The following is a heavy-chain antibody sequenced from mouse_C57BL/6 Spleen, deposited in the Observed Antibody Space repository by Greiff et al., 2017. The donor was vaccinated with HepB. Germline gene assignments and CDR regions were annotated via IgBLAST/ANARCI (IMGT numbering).Heavy chain of an antibody. D-gene: IGHD2-4*01. V-gene: IGHV1-55*01. CDR3: ARRDDYDFYAMDY. Sequence: QVQLQQSGAELVKPGASVKMSCKASGYTFTSYWITWVKQRPGQGLEWIGDIYPGSGSTNYNEKFKSKATLTVDTSSSTAYMQLSSLTSEDSAVYYCARRDDYDFYAMDYWGQGTSVTVSS. J-gene: IGHJ4*01. CDR1: GYTFTSYW. CDR2: IYPGSGST.